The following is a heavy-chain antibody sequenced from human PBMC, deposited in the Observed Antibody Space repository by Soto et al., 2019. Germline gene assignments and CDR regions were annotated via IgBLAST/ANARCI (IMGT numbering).Heavy chain of an antibody. D-gene: IGHD6-19*01. CDR3: ARAVGIAVTGLDL. J-gene: IGHJ5*02. CDR1: GYTFTSSN. CDR2: MNPVSGNA. Sequence: QEQLVQSGAEVKRPGASVKVSCRASGYTFTSSNINWVRQAAGQGPEWIGWMNPVSGNAAFAREFQGRATMTRDTSTDTAYMEVGGLSSGDTAIYYCARAVGIAVTGLDLWGPGTLVTVSS. V-gene: IGHV1-8*01.